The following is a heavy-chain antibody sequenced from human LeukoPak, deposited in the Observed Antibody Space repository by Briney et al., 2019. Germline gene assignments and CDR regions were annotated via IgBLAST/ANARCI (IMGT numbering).Heavy chain of an antibody. Sequence: SETLSLTCTVSGGSISSYYWSWIRQPPGKGLEWIGYIYYSGSTNYNPSLKSRVTISVDTSKNQFSLELSSVTAADTAVYYCARGYYDSSGYLDYWGQGTLVTVSS. V-gene: IGHV4-59*08. CDR1: GGSISSYY. CDR3: ARGYYDSSGYLDY. D-gene: IGHD3-22*01. J-gene: IGHJ4*02. CDR2: IYYSGST.